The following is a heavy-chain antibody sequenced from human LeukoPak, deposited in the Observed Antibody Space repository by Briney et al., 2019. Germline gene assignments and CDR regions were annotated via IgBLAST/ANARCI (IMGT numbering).Heavy chain of an antibody. CDR3: ARGKVGEAGYYYYYMDV. CDR1: GYTFTGYY. CDR2: INPNSGGT. Sequence: ASVKVSCKASGYTFTGYYMHWVRQAPGQGLEWMGWINPNSGGTNYAQKFQGRVTMTRDTSISTAYMELSRLRSDDTAVYYCARGKVGEAGYYYYYMDVWGKGTTVTISS. V-gene: IGHV1-2*02. D-gene: IGHD2-15*01. J-gene: IGHJ6*03.